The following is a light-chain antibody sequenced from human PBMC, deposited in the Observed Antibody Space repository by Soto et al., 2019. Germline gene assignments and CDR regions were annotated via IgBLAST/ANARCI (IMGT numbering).Light chain of an antibody. V-gene: IGKV3-11*01. CDR3: QPRSNWIT. J-gene: IGKJ5*01. CDR1: QSVSSY. Sequence: EIVLTQSPATLSLSPGERATLSCRASQSVSSYLAWYQQKPGQAPRLLIYDASNRATGIPARFSGSGSGTDFTLTISSLETEDFAVYYCQPRSNWITFGQGTRLEIK. CDR2: DAS.